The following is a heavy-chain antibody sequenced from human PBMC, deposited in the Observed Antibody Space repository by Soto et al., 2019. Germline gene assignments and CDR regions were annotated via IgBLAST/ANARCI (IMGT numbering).Heavy chain of an antibody. CDR2: IYPGDSDDSET. D-gene: IGHD6-6*01. Sequence: GESLKISCTGSGYRFATDWIAWVRQRPGKGLEWMGIIYPGDSDDSETRYSPSFQGHITISADKSISTVYLQWNTLKASDTAMYCCARPMSIAAFSAMDVWGQGTTVTVSS. CDR3: ARPMSIAAFSAMDV. J-gene: IGHJ6*02. CDR1: GYRFATDW. V-gene: IGHV5-51*01.